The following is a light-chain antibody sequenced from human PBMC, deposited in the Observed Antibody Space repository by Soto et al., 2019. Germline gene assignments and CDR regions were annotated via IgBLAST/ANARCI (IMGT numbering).Light chain of an antibody. V-gene: IGLV1-40*01. CDR1: SSNIGAGYD. CDR3: QSHDSSLTTYV. J-gene: IGLJ1*01. Sequence: QSVLTQPPSVSGAPGQRVTISCTGSSSNIGAGYDVHWYQQLPRRAPKLLINGNTNRPSGVPDRFSGSKSGTSASLAITGLQAEDVADYFCQSHDSSLTTYVFGTGTKLTVL. CDR2: GNT.